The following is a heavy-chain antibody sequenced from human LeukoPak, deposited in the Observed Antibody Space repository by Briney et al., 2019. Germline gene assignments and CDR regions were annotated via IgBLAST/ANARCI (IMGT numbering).Heavy chain of an antibody. J-gene: IGHJ4*02. CDR3: AKSSRAVAGPFDC. CDR1: GFTFSSYG. D-gene: IGHD6-19*01. V-gene: IGHV3-30*18. Sequence: GGSLRLSCAPSGFTFSSYGMHWVRHAPGKGLEWGALISYDGSNTYYADSVKGRFTISRDNSKKTLYLQMNSLRAEDTAVYYCAKSSRAVAGPFDCWGQGALVTVSS. CDR2: ISYDGSNT.